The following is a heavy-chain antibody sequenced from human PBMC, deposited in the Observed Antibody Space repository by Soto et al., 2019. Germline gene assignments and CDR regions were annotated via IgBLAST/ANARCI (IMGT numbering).Heavy chain of an antibody. J-gene: IGHJ4*02. Sequence: EVQLVESGGGLVQPGGSLRLSCAASGFTFSSYWMHWVRQAPGEGLVWVSRINTDGSSTAYADSVKGRFTISRDNAKNTLYLQMNSLRVEDTAVYYCASTLESAGYSWGQGTLVTVSS. CDR3: ASTLESAGYS. D-gene: IGHD6-13*01. CDR2: INTDGSST. V-gene: IGHV3-74*01. CDR1: GFTFSSYW.